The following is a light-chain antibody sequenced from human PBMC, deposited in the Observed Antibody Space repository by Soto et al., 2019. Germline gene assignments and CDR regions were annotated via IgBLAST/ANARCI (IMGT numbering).Light chain of an antibody. Sequence: QSVLTQPRSLSGSPGQSVTISCTGTSNDVGGYNFVSWYQQHPGKVPKLIIYDVNIRPSGVPDRFSASKSGITASLTISGLQAEDEADYYCCSYVGSDSSFVFGSGTKSPS. CDR2: DVN. CDR3: CSYVGSDSSFV. J-gene: IGLJ1*01. V-gene: IGLV2-11*01. CDR1: SNDVGGYNF.